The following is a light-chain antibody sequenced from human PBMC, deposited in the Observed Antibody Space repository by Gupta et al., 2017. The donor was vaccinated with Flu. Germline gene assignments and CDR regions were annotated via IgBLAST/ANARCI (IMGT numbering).Light chain of an antibody. CDR1: QTVRSNY. J-gene: IGKJ1*01. Sequence: EIVLTQFPGTLSLSPGGSATLSCRASQTVRSNYLAWYQHKPGQAPRLLMYGTSSRATGIPDRFSGSGSGTDFTLTISSLEPEDFAVYYCQQYRVAPVSFGQGTTVEIK. CDR3: QQYRVAPVS. V-gene: IGKV3-20*01. CDR2: GTS.